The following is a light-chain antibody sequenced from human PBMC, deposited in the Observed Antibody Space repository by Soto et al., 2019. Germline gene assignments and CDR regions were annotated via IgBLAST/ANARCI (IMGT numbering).Light chain of an antibody. CDR3: ISYAGSNNIV. CDR1: RSDVGGYNY. CDR2: AVR. V-gene: IGLV2-8*01. Sequence: QSALTQPPSASGSPGQSVTISCTGTRSDVGGYNYVSWYQQHPGKAPKVMSYAVRKRPSGVPDRFAGAKSGNTATLTVSGLQAEDEADYHCISYAGSNNIVFGTGTKLTVL. J-gene: IGLJ1*01.